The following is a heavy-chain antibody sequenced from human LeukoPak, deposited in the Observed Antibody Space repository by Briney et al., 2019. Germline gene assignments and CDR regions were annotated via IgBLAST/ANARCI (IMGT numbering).Heavy chain of an antibody. CDR2: ISAYNGNT. V-gene: IGHV1-18*01. CDR3: ARDSYYYDSSGYYSLGAFDI. J-gene: IGHJ3*02. Sequence: ASVKVSCKASGYTFTSYGISWVRQAPGQGLEWMGWISAYNGNTNYAQKLQGRVTMTTDTSTSTAHMELRSLRSDDTAVYYCARDSYYYDSSGYYSLGAFDIWGQGTMVTVSS. D-gene: IGHD3-22*01. CDR1: GYTFTSYG.